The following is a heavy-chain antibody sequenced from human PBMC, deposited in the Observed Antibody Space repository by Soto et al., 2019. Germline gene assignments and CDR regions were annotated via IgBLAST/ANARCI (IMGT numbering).Heavy chain of an antibody. V-gene: IGHV3-23*01. J-gene: IGHJ6*02. D-gene: IGHD4-4*01. Sequence: ETLSLTCTVSGGSISSGGYYWSWVRQAPGKGLEWVSGITGSGAATYYADSVKGRFTTSRDNTNNRLLLQMNSLRAADTATYYCVRQAKLTTVNANVGFYYGLDVWGQGTTVTVSS. CDR3: VRQAKLTTVNANVGFYYGLDV. CDR1: GGSISSGGYY. CDR2: ITGSGAAT.